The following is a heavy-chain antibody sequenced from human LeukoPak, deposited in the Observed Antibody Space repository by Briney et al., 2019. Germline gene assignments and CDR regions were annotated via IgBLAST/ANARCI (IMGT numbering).Heavy chain of an antibody. CDR3: VVGGSPGY. CDR1: GLAFSAYK. CDR2: ISTDGYNT. J-gene: IGHJ4*02. Sequence: GGSLRLSCAASGLAFSAYKMHWVRQAPRKGLVWVSRISTDGYNTDYADFVQGRFTASRDNTKNTWSLEMNSLRAEDTAVYYCVVGGSPGYWGQGTLVTVSS. V-gene: IGHV3-74*01. D-gene: IGHD2-15*01.